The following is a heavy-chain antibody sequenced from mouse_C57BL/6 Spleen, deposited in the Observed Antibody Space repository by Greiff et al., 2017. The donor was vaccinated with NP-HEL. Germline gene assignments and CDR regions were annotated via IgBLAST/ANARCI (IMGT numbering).Heavy chain of an antibody. CDR3: ARRDDGYYGFAY. J-gene: IGHJ3*01. CDR1: GFSLSTSGMG. V-gene: IGHV8-12*01. CDR2: IYWDDDK. D-gene: IGHD2-3*01. Sequence: QVTLKESGPGILQSSQTLSLTCSFSGFSLSTSGMGVSWIRQPSGKGLEWLAHIYWDDDKRYNPSLKSRLTISKDTSRNQVFLKITSVDTADTATYYCARRDDGYYGFAYWGQGTLVTVSA.